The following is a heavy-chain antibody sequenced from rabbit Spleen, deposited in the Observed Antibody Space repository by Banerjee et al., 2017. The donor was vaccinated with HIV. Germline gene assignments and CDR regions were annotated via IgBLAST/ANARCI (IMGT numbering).Heavy chain of an antibody. CDR2: IDSGNSGFT. V-gene: IGHV1S40*01. D-gene: IGHD1-1*01. CDR1: GVSFSSSSY. CDR3: ARDTSSSFSSYGMDL. Sequence: QSLEESGGDPVKPGASLTLTCTASGVSFSSSSYMCWVRQAPGKGLEWIACIDSGNSGFTYFATWAKGRFTCSKTSSTTVTLQMTRLTAADTATYFCARDTSSSFSSYGMDLWGPGTLVTVS. J-gene: IGHJ6*01.